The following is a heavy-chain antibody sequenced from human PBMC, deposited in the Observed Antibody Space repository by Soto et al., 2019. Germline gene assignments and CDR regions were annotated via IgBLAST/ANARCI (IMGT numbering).Heavy chain of an antibody. CDR1: GFTFRCYG. CDR2: IILDGTST. V-gene: IGHV3-30*03. D-gene: IGHD3-10*01. J-gene: IGHJ4*02. CDR3: ARDRTGSWTLDQ. Sequence: QVQLVESGGGVVQPGRSLRLSCAASGFTFRCYGFHWVRQAPGKGLEWVAIIILDGTSTHYADSVKGRFTITRDDSKNTLYLQMNSLRAEDTAVYYCARDRTGSWTLDQWGQGSLVTVSS.